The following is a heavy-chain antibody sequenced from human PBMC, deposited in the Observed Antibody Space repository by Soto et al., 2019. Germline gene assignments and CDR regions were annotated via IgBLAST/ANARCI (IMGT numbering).Heavy chain of an antibody. J-gene: IGHJ4*02. V-gene: IGHV3-30-3*01. CDR2: ISYDGSNK. CDR3: AREPGYSSGWYVY. CDR1: GFTFSSYA. D-gene: IGHD6-19*01. Sequence: HPGGSLRLSCAASGFTFSSYAMHWVRQAPGKGLEWVAVISYDGSNKYYADSVKGRFTISRDNSKNTLYLQMNSLRAEDTAVYYCAREPGYSSGWYVYWGQGTLVTVSS.